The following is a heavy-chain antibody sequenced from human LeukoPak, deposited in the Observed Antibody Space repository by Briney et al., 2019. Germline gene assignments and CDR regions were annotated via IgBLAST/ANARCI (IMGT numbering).Heavy chain of an antibody. CDR1: GFTFSSYS. CDR2: ISSSSSYI. Sequence: GGSLRLSCAASGFTFSSYSMNWVRQAPGKGLEWVSSISSSSSYIYYAGSVKGRFTISRDNAKNSLYLQMNSLRAEDTAVYYCARGRFGELLAAEFDYWGQGTLVTVSS. D-gene: IGHD3-10*01. V-gene: IGHV3-21*01. CDR3: ARGRFGELLAAEFDY. J-gene: IGHJ4*02.